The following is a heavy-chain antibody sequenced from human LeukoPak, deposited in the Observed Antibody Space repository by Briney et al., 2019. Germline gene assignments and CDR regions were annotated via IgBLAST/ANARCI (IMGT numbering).Heavy chain of an antibody. Sequence: ASVKVSCKASGYIFTTYYMHWMRQDPGQGPEWMGIINPRGGSTDYAQKFQDRVTMTSDTPTSTVYMELNSLRSEDTAVYFCARVGVTAATADYWGQGTLVTVSS. CDR3: ARVGVTAATADY. V-gene: IGHV1-46*01. CDR1: GYIFTTYY. D-gene: IGHD6-25*01. J-gene: IGHJ4*02. CDR2: INPRGGST.